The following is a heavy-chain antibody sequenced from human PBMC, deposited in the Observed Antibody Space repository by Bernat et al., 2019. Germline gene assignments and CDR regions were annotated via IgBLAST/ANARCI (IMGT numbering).Heavy chain of an antibody. V-gene: IGHV3-23*04. J-gene: IGHJ4*02. Sequence: EVQLVESGGGSVEPGGSLRLSCAASGFTFSNHGMIWVRQAPGKGPEWVSTISGGGENTHYADSVKGRFTISRDDSKNTLFLHMNSLRAEDTALYYCAIEPPHYDFWIGSDYWGQGTLVTVSS. CDR1: GFTFSNHG. CDR2: ISGGGENT. D-gene: IGHD3-3*01. CDR3: AIEPPHYDFWIGSDY.